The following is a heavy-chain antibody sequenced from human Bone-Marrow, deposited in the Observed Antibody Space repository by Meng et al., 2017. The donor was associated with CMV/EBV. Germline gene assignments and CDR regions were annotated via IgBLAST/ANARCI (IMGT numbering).Heavy chain of an antibody. CDR1: GGSFSGYY. Sequence: GSLRLSCAVYGGSFSGYYWSWIRQPPGKGLEWIGEINHSGSTNYNPSLKSRVTISVDTSKNQFSLKLSSVTAADTAVYYCARRTVVILTRTNWFAPWGQGNLVNVAS. D-gene: IGHD2-21*01. V-gene: IGHV4-34*01. CDR3: ARRTVVILTRTNWFAP. J-gene: IGHJ5*02. CDR2: INHSGST.